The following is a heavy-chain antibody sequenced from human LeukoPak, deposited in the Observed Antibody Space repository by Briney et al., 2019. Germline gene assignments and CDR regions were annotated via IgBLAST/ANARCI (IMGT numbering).Heavy chain of an antibody. CDR3: AKSEYDDILTGLFDY. D-gene: IGHD3-9*01. CDR2: ISYDGSNK. V-gene: IGHV3-30*18. J-gene: IGHJ4*02. Sequence: GGSLRLSCAASGFTFTSYCMDWVRQAPGKGLEWVAVISYDGSNKYYTDSVKGRFTISRDNSKNTLYLQMNSLRAEDTAVYYCAKSEYDDILTGLFDYWGQGTLVTVSS. CDR1: GFTFTSYC.